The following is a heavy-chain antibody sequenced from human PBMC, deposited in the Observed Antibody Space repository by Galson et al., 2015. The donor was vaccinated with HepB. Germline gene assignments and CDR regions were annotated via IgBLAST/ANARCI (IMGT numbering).Heavy chain of an antibody. CDR3: ARDLPIFGVVYYYYYGMDV. CDR2: ISYDGSNK. J-gene: IGHJ6*02. Sequence: SLRLSCAASGFTFSSYAMHWVRQAPGKGLEWAAVISYDGSNKYYADSVKGRFTISRDNPKNTLYLQMNSLRAEDTAVYYCARDLPIFGVVYYYYYGMDVWGQGTTVTVSS. CDR1: GFTFSSYA. V-gene: IGHV3-30-3*01. D-gene: IGHD3-3*01.